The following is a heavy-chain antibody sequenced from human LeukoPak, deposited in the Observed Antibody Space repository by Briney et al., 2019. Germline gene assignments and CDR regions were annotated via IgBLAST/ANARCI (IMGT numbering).Heavy chain of an antibody. CDR1: GYTFTGYY. CDR2: INPNSGGT. CDR3: ARDRITGTTLAYYYYYMDV. D-gene: IGHD1-7*01. V-gene: IGHV1-2*02. Sequence: ASVKVSCKASGYTFTGYYMHWVRQAPGQGLEWMGWINPNSGGTNYAQKFQGRVTMTRDTSISTAYMELSRLRSDDTAVYYCARDRITGTTLAYYYYYMDVWGKGTTVTVSS. J-gene: IGHJ6*03.